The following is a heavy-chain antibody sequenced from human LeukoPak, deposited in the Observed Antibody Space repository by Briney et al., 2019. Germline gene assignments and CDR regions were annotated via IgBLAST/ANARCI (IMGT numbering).Heavy chain of an antibody. CDR3: AREYYYGSGSYSGDYYYYMDV. J-gene: IGHJ6*03. D-gene: IGHD3-10*01. Sequence: ASVKVSCKASGYTFTGYYMHWVRQAPGQGLEGMGWINPNGGGTNYAQKFQGRVTMTRDTSISTAYMELSRLRSDDTAVYYCAREYYYGSGSYSGDYYYYMDVWGKGATVTISS. CDR2: INPNGGGT. CDR1: GYTFTGYY. V-gene: IGHV1-2*02.